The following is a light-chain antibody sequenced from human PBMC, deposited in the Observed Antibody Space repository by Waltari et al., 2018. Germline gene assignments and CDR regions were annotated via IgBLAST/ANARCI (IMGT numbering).Light chain of an antibody. Sequence: QSALTQPASVSGSPGQSITISCTGTSSDVGSYNLVSWYQQHPGKAPKLMIYEGSKRPSGVSNRFFGYKSGNTASLTISGLQAEDEADYYCCSYTAGSTWVFGGGTKLTVL. CDR1: SSDVGSYNL. V-gene: IGLV2-23*01. J-gene: IGLJ3*02. CDR3: CSYTAGSTWV. CDR2: EGS.